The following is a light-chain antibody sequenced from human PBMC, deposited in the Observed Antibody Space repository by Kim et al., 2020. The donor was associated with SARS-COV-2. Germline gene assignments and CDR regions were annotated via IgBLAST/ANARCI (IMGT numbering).Light chain of an antibody. V-gene: IGKV1-27*01. CDR1: QGISNS. CDR3: QKYDAAPWT. CDR2: AAS. Sequence: ASVGDRVTVTCRASQGISNSLAWYQQKPGKVPKVLIFAASTLLSGVPSWFSGSGSGTDFTLTISSLQPEDVATYYCQKYDAAPWTFGQGTKVDIK. J-gene: IGKJ1*01.